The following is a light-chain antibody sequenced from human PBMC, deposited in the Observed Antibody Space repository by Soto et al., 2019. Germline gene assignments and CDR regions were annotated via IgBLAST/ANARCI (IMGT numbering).Light chain of an antibody. V-gene: IGKV1-39*01. CDR2: GAS. J-gene: IGKJ1*01. Sequence: QSTSSPSLCRLDTLTLTCRASQNINTDLNWYHQRPGKAPQLLISGASTLRSGVPSRFSGSGSGTDFTLTIGRLQPEDFGTYYCQQSYCSSRTLGQGTKVDI. CDR1: QNINTD. CDR3: QQSYCSSRT.